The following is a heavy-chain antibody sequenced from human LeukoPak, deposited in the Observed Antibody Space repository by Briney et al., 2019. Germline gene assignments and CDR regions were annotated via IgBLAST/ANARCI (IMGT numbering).Heavy chain of an antibody. J-gene: IGHJ4*02. CDR3: ASAEYYYDSSGYYSFDY. D-gene: IGHD3-22*01. V-gene: IGHV1-69*13. CDR2: IISIFGTA. CDR1: GGTSSSYA. Sequence: SVKVSCKASGGTSSSYAISWVRQAPGQGLEWMGGIISIFGTANYAQKFQGRVTITADESTSTAYMELSSLRSEDTAVYYCASAEYYYDSSGYYSFDYWGQGTLVTVSS.